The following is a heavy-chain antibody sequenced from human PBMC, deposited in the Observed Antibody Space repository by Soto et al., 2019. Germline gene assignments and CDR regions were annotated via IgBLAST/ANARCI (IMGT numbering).Heavy chain of an antibody. CDR2: VIPMFPKA. V-gene: IGHV1-69*06. D-gene: IGHD3-22*01. J-gene: IGHJ4*02. Sequence: QVRLVQSEAEVKKAGSSVKVSCKASGGTFISDAVTWVRQAPGQGLEWMGGVIPMFPKANYAQKFRGRATITADKSTSTVYMELHSLKSEDTALYYCARCHSDSSGPGCLDSWCQGTLVTVPS. CDR3: ARCHSDSSGPGCLDS. CDR1: GGTFISDA.